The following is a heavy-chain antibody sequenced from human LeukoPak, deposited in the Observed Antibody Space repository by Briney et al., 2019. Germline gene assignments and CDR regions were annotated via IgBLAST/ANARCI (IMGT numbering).Heavy chain of an antibody. Sequence: PSETLSLTSTVSGGSISSSSYYWGWIRQPPGKGLEWIGSIYYSGSTYYNPSLKSRVTISVDTSKNQFSLKLSSVTAADTAVYYCARPSIAAAGTFDYWGQGTLVTVSS. CDR1: GGSISSSSYY. V-gene: IGHV4-39*01. CDR2: IYYSGST. CDR3: ARPSIAAAGTFDY. J-gene: IGHJ4*02. D-gene: IGHD6-13*01.